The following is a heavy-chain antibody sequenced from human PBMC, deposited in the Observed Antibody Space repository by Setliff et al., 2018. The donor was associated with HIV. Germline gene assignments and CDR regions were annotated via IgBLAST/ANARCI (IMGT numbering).Heavy chain of an antibody. CDR2: INPTGGST. J-gene: IGHJ6*03. V-gene: IGHV1-46*01. CDR1: GYSFTNHY. Sequence: ASVKVSCKPSGYSFTNHYMHWVRQAPGQALEWMGVINPTGGSTRNTQKFQGRVAMTRDTSTSTVYMELSSLRSEDTAVYYCARNPRIAVAGTDYYYYMDVWGQGTLVTVSS. D-gene: IGHD6-19*01. CDR3: ARNPRIAVAGTDYYYYMDV.